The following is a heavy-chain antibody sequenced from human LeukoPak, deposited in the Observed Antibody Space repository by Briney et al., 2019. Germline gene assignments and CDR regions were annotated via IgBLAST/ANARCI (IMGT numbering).Heavy chain of an antibody. CDR2: ISSSSSYI. CDR1: GFTFSSYS. CDR3: ARPRAKGQLDAFDI. Sequence: GGSLRLSCAASGFTFSSYSMNWVRQAPGKGLEWVSSISSSSSYIYYADSVKGRFTISRDNAKNSLYLQMNSLRAEDTAVYYCARPRAKGQLDAFDIWGQGTMVTVSS. D-gene: IGHD6-6*01. J-gene: IGHJ3*02. V-gene: IGHV3-21*01.